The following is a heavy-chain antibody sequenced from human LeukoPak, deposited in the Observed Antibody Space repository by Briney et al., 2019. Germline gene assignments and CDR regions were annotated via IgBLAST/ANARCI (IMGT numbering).Heavy chain of an antibody. V-gene: IGHV3-48*04. D-gene: IGHD3-9*01. Sequence: GGSLRLSCAASGFTFSRYSMNWVRQAPGKGLEWVSYITNSSNNIYYADSVKGRFTVSRDNAKNSLYLQMNTLRVEDTAVYYRTRDLMDYDVSTGLHHYYMDVWGQGTTVTVSS. CDR1: GFTFSRYS. CDR2: ITNSSNNI. J-gene: IGHJ6*02. CDR3: TRDLMDYDVSTGLHHYYMDV.